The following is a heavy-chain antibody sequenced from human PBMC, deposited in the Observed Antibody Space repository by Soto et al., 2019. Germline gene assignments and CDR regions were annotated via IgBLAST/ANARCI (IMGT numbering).Heavy chain of an antibody. CDR3: ERVGCFEWLLYDAFDI. Sequence: GGSLRLSCAASGFTFSSYSMNWVRQAPGKGLEWVSYISSSSSTIYYADSVKGRFTISRDNAKNSLYLQMNSLRAEDTAVYYCERVGCFEWLLYDAFDIWGQGTMVTVSS. J-gene: IGHJ3*02. V-gene: IGHV3-48*01. CDR1: GFTFSSYS. CDR2: ISSSSSTI. D-gene: IGHD3-9*01.